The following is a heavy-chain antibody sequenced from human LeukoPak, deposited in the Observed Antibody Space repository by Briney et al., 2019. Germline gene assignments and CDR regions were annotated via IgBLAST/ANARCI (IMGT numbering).Heavy chain of an antibody. Sequence: GGSLRLSCAASVFTFSDYYISCIHQAPGKGLEWVSYISSSGSTIYYADSVKGRFTISRDNAKNSLYLQMNSLRAEDTAVYYCARRGYSGYYYYYYYMDVWGKGTTVTVSS. CDR2: ISSSGSTI. V-gene: IGHV3-11*01. CDR1: VFTFSDYY. CDR3: ARRGYSGYYYYYYYMDV. D-gene: IGHD5-12*01. J-gene: IGHJ6*03.